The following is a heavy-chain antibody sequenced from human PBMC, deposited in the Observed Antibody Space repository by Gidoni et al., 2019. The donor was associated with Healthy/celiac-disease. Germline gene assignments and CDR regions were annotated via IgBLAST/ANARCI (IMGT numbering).Heavy chain of an antibody. CDR2: IYYSGST. Sequence: QLQLQESGPGLVKPSETLSLTCTVSGGSISSSSYYWGWIRQPPGKGLEWIGSIYYSGSTYYNPSLKSRVTISVDTSKNQFSLKLSSVTAADTAVYYCARRVAGTGRAFDYWGQGTLVIVSS. CDR1: GGSISSSSYY. V-gene: IGHV4-39*01. CDR3: ARRVAGTGRAFDY. D-gene: IGHD6-19*01. J-gene: IGHJ4*02.